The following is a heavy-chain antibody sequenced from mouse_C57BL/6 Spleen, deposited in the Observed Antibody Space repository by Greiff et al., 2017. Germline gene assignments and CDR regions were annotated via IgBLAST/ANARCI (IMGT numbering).Heavy chain of an antibody. Sequence: VKLVESDAELVKPGASVKISCKVSGYTFTDHTIHWMKQRPEQGLEWIGYIYPRDGSTKYNEKFKGKATLTADKSSSTAYMQLNSLTSEDSAVYFCASPSYYYGSSYGGDYFDYWGQGTTLTVSS. J-gene: IGHJ2*01. CDR2: IYPRDGST. CDR3: ASPSYYYGSSYGGDYFDY. CDR1: GYTFTDHT. D-gene: IGHD1-1*01. V-gene: IGHV1-78*01.